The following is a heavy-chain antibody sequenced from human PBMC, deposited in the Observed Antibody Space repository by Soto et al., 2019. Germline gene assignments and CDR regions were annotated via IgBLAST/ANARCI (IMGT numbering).Heavy chain of an antibody. J-gene: IGHJ5*02. CDR3: ARDIVVVPAAIYGDWFDP. D-gene: IGHD2-2*01. CDR1: GGSFSGYY. Sequence: TLSLTCAVYGGSFSGYYWSWIRQPPGKGLEWIGEINHSGSTNYNPSLKSRVTISVDTSKNQFSLKLSSVTAADTAVYYCARDIVVVPAAIYGDWFDPWGQGTLVTVSS. V-gene: IGHV4-34*01. CDR2: INHSGST.